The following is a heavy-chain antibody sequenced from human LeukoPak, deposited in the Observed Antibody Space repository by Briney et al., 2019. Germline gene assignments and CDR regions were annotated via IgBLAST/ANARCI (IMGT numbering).Heavy chain of an antibody. CDR1: GFTFSSSA. J-gene: IGHJ4*02. CDR2: ISASGGST. Sequence: GGSLRLSCAASGFTFSSSAMSWVRQVPGKGLEWVSGISASGGSTYYADSVRGRFTISRDNSKNTLYLQMNSLRAEDTAIYYCAKVGGSSAWYELDYWGQGTLVTVSS. V-gene: IGHV3-23*01. D-gene: IGHD6-19*01. CDR3: AKVGGSSAWYELDY.